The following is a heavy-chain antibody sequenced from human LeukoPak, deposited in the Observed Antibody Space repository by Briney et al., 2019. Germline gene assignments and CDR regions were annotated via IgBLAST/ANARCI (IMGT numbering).Heavy chain of an antibody. CDR3: WRSLYYDILTGYYYYFDY. D-gene: IGHD3-9*01. J-gene: IGHJ4*02. Sequence: ASVKVSCKASGYTFTSYDINWVRQATGQGLEWMGWMNPNSGNTGYAQKFQGRVTLTRNTSISTAYMELSSLRSEGTAGYYCWRSLYYDILTGYYYYFDYWGQGTLVTVSS. CDR1: GYTFTSYD. CDR2: MNPNSGNT. V-gene: IGHV1-8*01.